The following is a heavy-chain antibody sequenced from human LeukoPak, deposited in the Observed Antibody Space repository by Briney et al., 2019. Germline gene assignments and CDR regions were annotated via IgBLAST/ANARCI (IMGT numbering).Heavy chain of an antibody. CDR3: ARDTYYYDSSGYPTTFDY. Sequence: NPSETLSLTCTVSGGSISSSSYYWGWIRQPPGKGLEWIGSIYYSGSTYYNPSLKSRVTISVDTSKNQFSLKLSSVTAADTAVYYCARDTYYYDSSGYPTTFDYWGQGTLVTVSS. CDR2: IYYSGST. D-gene: IGHD3-22*01. CDR1: GGSISSSSYY. V-gene: IGHV4-39*07. J-gene: IGHJ4*02.